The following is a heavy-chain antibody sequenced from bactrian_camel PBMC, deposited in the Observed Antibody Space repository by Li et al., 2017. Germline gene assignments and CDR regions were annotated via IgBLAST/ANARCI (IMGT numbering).Heavy chain of an antibody. J-gene: IGHJ4*01. CDR3: SAGIVRSLQSGGRCSSRDYLNY. V-gene: IGHV3S13*01. D-gene: IGHD2*01. CDR2: IDSYGGST. CDR1: SRSYSNYC. Sequence: VQLVESGGGSVQVGGSLRLSCAASSRSYSNYCMAWVRQAPGKGLEWVSSIDSYGGSTYYSDSGKGRFTISRDNAKNTLYLQLDILKPEDTARYYCSAGIVRSLQSGGRCSSRDYLNYWGQGTQVTVS.